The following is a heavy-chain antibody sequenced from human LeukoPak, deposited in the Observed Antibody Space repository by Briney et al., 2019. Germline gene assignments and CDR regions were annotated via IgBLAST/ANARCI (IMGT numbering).Heavy chain of an antibody. J-gene: IGHJ4*02. Sequence: GRSLRLSCAASGFSFDDYAMHWVRQTPGKGLEWVSGIGWNSDTIGYADSVKGRFTISRDNAKNSLYLQMNSLRGEDTALYYCAKDISGTYLAALDYWGQGTLVTVSS. CDR3: AKDISGTYLAALDY. CDR1: GFSFDDYA. CDR2: IGWNSDTI. D-gene: IGHD1-26*01. V-gene: IGHV3-9*01.